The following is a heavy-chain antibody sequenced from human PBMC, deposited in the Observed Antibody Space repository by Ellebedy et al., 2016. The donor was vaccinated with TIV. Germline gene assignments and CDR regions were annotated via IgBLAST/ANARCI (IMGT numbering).Heavy chain of an antibody. J-gene: IGHJ4*02. CDR2: IYHTGST. CDR3: ERGEDTLVPHY. Sequence: SETLSLTXAVSGGSISTSNWWSWVRQPPGKGLEWIGEIYHTGSTNYNPSLRSRVTISVDKSKHQFSLKLSSVTAADTAVYYCERGEDTLVPHYWGQGTLVTVSS. D-gene: IGHD3-10*01. V-gene: IGHV4-4*02. CDR1: GGSISTSNW.